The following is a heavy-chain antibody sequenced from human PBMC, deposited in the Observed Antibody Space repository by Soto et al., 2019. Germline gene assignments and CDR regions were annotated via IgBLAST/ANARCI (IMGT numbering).Heavy chain of an antibody. J-gene: IGHJ6*03. CDR1: GFTFSSYA. V-gene: IGHV3-23*01. D-gene: IGHD2-15*01. CDR3: AKNRRYCSGGSCYRGYMDV. Sequence: GGSLRLSCAASGFTFSSYAMSWVRQAPGKGLEWVSAISGSGGSTYYADSVKGRFTISRDNSKNTLYLQMNSLRAEDTAVYYCAKNRRYCSGGSCYRGYMDVWGKGTTVTVSS. CDR2: ISGSGGST.